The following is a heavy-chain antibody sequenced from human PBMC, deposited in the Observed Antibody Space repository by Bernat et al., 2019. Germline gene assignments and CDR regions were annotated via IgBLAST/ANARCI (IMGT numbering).Heavy chain of an antibody. J-gene: IGHJ4*02. CDR1: GFTFTNFA. CDR2: ISYDGNSK. Sequence: QVHLVESGGGVVQSGRSLRVSCAASGFTFTNFAIHWVRQAPGKGLEWVAVISYDGNSKYYGGSVKGRFIISRDNSKCTLSLQMNSLRPDDTAVYYCVRDLGTSGLGSGWPLGYWGQGTQVTVSS. D-gene: IGHD6-19*01. V-gene: IGHV3-30-3*01. CDR3: VRDLGTSGLGSGWPLGY.